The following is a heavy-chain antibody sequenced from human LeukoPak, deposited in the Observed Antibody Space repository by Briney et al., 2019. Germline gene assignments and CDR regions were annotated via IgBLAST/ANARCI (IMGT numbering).Heavy chain of an antibody. Sequence: GSLSLSCAASGFTFSDYCMTWIRQAPGKGLEWIGSIYYSGSTNYNPSLKSRVTISVDTSKNQFSLKLSSVTAADTAVYYCASVPYGSGSPSYWGQGTLVTVSS. V-gene: IGHV4-59*01. CDR2: IYYSGST. CDR3: ASVPYGSGSPSY. J-gene: IGHJ4*02. CDR1: GFTFSDYC. D-gene: IGHD3-10*01.